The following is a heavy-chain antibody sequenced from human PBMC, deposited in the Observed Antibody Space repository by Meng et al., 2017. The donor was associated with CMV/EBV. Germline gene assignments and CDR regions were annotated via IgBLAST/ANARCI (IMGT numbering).Heavy chain of an antibody. D-gene: IGHD4-17*01. CDR2: INPNSGDT. J-gene: IGHJ5*02. Sequence: VSLVQSAAQLRKPGASVKVSCKASGDTFTDYYMHWVRQVPGQGLEWMGCINPNSGDTNYAQKFQGRVTMTRDTSISTAYMELSRLRSDDTAVYYCTRDAHLTTVTPNWFDPWGQGTLVTVSS. CDR1: GDTFTDYY. V-gene: IGHV1-2*02. CDR3: TRDAHLTTVTPNWFDP.